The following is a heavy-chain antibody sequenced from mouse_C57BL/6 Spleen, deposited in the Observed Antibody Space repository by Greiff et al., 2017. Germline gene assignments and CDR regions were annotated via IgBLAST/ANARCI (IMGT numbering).Heavy chain of an antibody. D-gene: IGHD2-4*01. V-gene: IGHV1-15*01. J-gene: IGHJ4*01. CDR1: GYTFTDYE. Sequence: VQLQESGAELVRPGASVTLSCKASGYTFTDYEMHWVKQTPVPGLEWIGAIDPETGGTAYNQKLKGKAILTAAKSSSTAYMELRSLTSEDSVVYNCTRLGDYDRYAMDYWGQGTSVTVSS. CDR3: TRLGDYDRYAMDY. CDR2: IDPETGGT.